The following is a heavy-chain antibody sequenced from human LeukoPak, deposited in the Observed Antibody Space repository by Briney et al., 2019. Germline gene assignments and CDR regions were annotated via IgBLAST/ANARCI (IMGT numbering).Heavy chain of an antibody. D-gene: IGHD5-24*01. CDR3: VKDLRGNYTFDY. CDR1: GFTFSYYA. Sequence: GSLRLSCSASGFTFSYYAMHWVRQAPGKGLEYVSGINDNGGTTHYGDSVKGRFTISRDDSKNTLYLQMSSLRGEDTALYYCVKDLRGNYTFDYWGQGTLVTVSS. J-gene: IGHJ4*02. V-gene: IGHV3-64D*09. CDR2: INDNGGTT.